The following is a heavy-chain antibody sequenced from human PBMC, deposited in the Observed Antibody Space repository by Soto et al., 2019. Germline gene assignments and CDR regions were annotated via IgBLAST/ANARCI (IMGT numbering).Heavy chain of an antibody. CDR2: IDNSGGT. CDR3: VRQGYGALHGLVDV. D-gene: IGHD1-26*01. CDR1: SGSSISYK. J-gene: IGHJ6*02. V-gene: IGHV4-59*08. Sequence: SETQSHTCTVSSGSSISYKWSWIRQTTVKGLEWIGYIDNSGGTSYNPSLRSRVTISIDTSTKQFSLKLSSVTAADTAVYYCVRQGYGALHGLVDVWGQGTTVTVSS.